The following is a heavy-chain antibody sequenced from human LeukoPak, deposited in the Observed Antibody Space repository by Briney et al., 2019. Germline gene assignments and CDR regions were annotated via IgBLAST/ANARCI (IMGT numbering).Heavy chain of an antibody. Sequence: SSETLSLTCTVSGDSVTSYYWSWIRQPPGKGLEWIWYIYYSGSTNYNPSLKSRVTISVDTSKNQFSLKLTSVTAADTAVYYCARYYCSGGSCYHPGFDYWGQGTLVTVSS. J-gene: IGHJ4*02. D-gene: IGHD2-15*01. CDR1: GDSVTSYY. CDR2: IYYSGST. V-gene: IGHV4-59*08. CDR3: ARYYCSGGSCYHPGFDY.